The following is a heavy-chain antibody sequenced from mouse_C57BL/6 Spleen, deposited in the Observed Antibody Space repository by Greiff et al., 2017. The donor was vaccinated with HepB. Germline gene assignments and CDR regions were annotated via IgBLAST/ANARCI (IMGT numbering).Heavy chain of an antibody. V-gene: IGHV1-15*01. CDR2: IDPETGGT. CDR1: GYTFTDYE. J-gene: IGHJ3*01. CDR3: TRKRYYDYDGFAY. Sequence: VKLVESGAELVRPGASVTLSCKASGYTFTDYEMHWVKQTPVHGLEWIGAIDPETGGTAYNQKFKGKAILTADKSSSTAYMELRSLTSEDSAVYYCTRKRYYDYDGFAYWGQGTLVTVSA. D-gene: IGHD2-4*01.